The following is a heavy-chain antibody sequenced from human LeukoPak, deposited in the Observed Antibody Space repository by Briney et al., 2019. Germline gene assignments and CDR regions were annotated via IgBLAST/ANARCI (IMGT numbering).Heavy chain of an antibody. CDR3: ATTRRIAAAGKGYYYYYGMDV. V-gene: IGHV5-51*01. CDR2: IHPGDSDT. J-gene: IGHJ6*04. Sequence: GEALKISCRGSGYSFTSYRMGCVRQMPGKGLESLGIIHPGDSDTRYSPSFQGQVTISADKSISTAYLQWSSLKASDTAMYYCATTRRIAAAGKGYYYYYGMDVWGKGTTVNVSS. CDR1: GYSFTSYR. D-gene: IGHD6-13*01.